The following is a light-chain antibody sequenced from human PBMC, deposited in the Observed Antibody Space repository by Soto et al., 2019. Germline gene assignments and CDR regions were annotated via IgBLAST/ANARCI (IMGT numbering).Light chain of an antibody. V-gene: IGKV3D-15*01. Sequence: ETVFTQSPGTVSLSPGERATLSCRASQSVSNNYLAWYQQRPGQAPRLLIFDASTRATGIPDRFSGSGSGTEFNLTISSLQSEDFGVYYCQQYNNWPPITFGQGTRLEIK. CDR2: DAS. J-gene: IGKJ5*01. CDR3: QQYNNWPPIT. CDR1: QSVSNN.